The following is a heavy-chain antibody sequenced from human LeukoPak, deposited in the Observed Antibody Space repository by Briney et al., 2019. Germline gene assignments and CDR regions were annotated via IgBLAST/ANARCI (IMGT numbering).Heavy chain of an antibody. CDR1: GGSISSGGYY. CDR3: ARVGIYCGGDCYNDY. Sequence: PSETLSLTCTVSGGSISSGGYYWSWLRQHPGKGLEWIGYIYYSGSTYYNPSLKSRVTISVDTSKNQFSLKLSSVTAADTAVYYCARVGIYCGGDCYNDYWGQGTLVTVSS. J-gene: IGHJ4*02. V-gene: IGHV4-31*03. CDR2: IYYSGST. D-gene: IGHD2-21*02.